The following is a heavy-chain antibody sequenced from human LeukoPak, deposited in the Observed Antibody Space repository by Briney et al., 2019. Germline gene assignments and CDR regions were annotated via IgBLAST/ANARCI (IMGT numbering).Heavy chain of an antibody. D-gene: IGHD2-15*01. Sequence: GRSLILSCAASGFTFSTYGTHWVRQAPGKGLEWVAVIRYDGSSELYADSVKGRFIISRDNSKNTLYLQMNSLRAEDTAVYYCARYCSGGSCYAGLIWGQGTLVTVSS. J-gene: IGHJ4*02. CDR2: IRYDGSSE. V-gene: IGHV3-33*01. CDR1: GFTFSTYG. CDR3: ARYCSGGSCYAGLI.